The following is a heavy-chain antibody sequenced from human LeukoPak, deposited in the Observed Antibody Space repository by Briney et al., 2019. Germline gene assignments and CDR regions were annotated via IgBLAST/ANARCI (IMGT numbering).Heavy chain of an antibody. J-gene: IGHJ4*02. V-gene: IGHV3-7*04. CDR3: TRVGYIDEGIDY. CDR2: IKQDETEK. Sequence: GGSLRLSCTASGFTFSNFWMGWVRQAPGKGLEWVANIKQDETEKFYLGSVKGRFTISRDNAKNSLYLQMNSLRAEDTAIYYCTRVGYIDEGIDYWGQGTLVTVSS. CDR1: GFTFSNFW. D-gene: IGHD5-24*01.